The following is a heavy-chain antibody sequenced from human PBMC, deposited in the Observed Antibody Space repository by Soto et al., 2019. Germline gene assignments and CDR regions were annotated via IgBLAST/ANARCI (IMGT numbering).Heavy chain of an antibody. Sequence: QVQLVQSGAEVKKPGASVKVSCKASGYTFTSYDINWVRQATGQGLEWMGWMNPNSGNTGYAQKFQGRVTMTRNTSISTADKELSSLRSEDTAVYYCARGRKSIAARRGRYYYYYMDVWGKGTTVTVSS. J-gene: IGHJ6*03. CDR1: GYTFTSYD. D-gene: IGHD6-6*01. V-gene: IGHV1-8*01. CDR3: ARGRKSIAARRGRYYYYYMDV. CDR2: MNPNSGNT.